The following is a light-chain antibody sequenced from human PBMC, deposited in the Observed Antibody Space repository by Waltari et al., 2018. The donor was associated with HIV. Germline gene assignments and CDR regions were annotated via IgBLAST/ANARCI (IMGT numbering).Light chain of an antibody. V-gene: IGKV4-1*01. J-gene: IGKJ3*01. CDR3: QQYYSSPWS. CDR2: WAS. CDR1: QSVLFSSNNKNH. Sequence: DIVMTQSPASLAVSLGERATINCKSSQSVLFSSNNKNHLAWYQQKPGQPPRLLIYWASTRESGVPDRFSGSGSGTDFTLTISSLQAEDVAVYYCQQYYSSPWSFGPGTKVDI.